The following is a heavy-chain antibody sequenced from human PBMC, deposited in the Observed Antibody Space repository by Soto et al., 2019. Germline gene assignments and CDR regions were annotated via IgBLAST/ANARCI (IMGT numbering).Heavy chain of an antibody. V-gene: IGHV3-48*01. D-gene: IGHD2-15*01. CDR2: ISSSSSTI. CDR3: AREQSYCSGGSCYNYHYYYYMDV. CDR1: GFTFSSYS. Sequence: GGSLRLSCAASGFTFSSYSMNWVRQAPGKGLEWVSYISSSSSTIYYADSVKGRFTISRDNAKNSLYLQMNSLRAEDTAVNYCAREQSYCSGGSCYNYHYYYYMDVWGKGTTVTVSS. J-gene: IGHJ6*03.